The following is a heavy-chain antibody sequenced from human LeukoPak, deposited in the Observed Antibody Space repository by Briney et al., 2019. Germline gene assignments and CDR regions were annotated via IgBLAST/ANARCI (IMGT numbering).Heavy chain of an antibody. V-gene: IGHV3-48*02. D-gene: IGHD2/OR15-2a*01. J-gene: IGHJ4*02. CDR3: VRDHYYSFDY. CDR2: ISSSSSAI. CDR1: GFTFSSYS. Sequence: GGSLRLSCAASGFTFSSYSMNWVRQAAGKGLEWISYISSSSSAIYYADSVKGRSTISKDNAKNSLYLQMNLRKHEDTAVYYCVRDHYYSFDYWGQGTLVTVSS.